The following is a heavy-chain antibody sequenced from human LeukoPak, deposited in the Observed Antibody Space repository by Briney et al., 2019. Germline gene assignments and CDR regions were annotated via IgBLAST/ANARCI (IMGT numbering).Heavy chain of an antibody. J-gene: IGHJ4*02. V-gene: IGHV3-30*04. CDR3: AKSERRVVPAAPAPID. Sequence: QPGRSLRLSCAASGFAFGSYAMHWVRQAPGKGLEWVAVISYDGSNKYYADSVKGRFTISRDNSKNTLYLQMNSLRAEDTAVYYCAKSERRVVPAAPAPIDWGQGTLVTVSS. CDR2: ISYDGSNK. D-gene: IGHD2-2*01. CDR1: GFAFGSYA.